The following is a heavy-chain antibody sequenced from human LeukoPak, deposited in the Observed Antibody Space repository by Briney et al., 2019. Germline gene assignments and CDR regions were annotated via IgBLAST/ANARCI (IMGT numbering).Heavy chain of an antibody. Sequence: PGGSLRLSCAASGFTFDDYAMHWVRQAPGKGLEWVSGISWNSGSIGYADSVKGRFTISRDNAKNSLYLQMNSLRAEDTAVYYCASTPFEDYYDSSGPNWFDPWGQGTLVTVSS. V-gene: IGHV3-9*01. CDR2: ISWNSGSI. CDR1: GFTFDDYA. CDR3: ASTPFEDYYDSSGPNWFDP. J-gene: IGHJ5*02. D-gene: IGHD3-22*01.